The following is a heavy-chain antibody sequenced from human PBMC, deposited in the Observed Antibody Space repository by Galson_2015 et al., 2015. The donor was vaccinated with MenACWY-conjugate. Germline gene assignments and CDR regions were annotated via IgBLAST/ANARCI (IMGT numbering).Heavy chain of an antibody. CDR2: IDWDDDK. CDR1: GFSLSTSGMC. Sequence: PALVTPTPTLTLPCTFSGFSLSTSGMCVSWIRQSPGKALEWLARIDWDDDKYYSTSLKTRLTISKDTSKNQVVLTMSNMDPVDTATYYCARIRYVPGTRHAEYFQHWGQGTLVTVSS. D-gene: IGHD1-1*01. V-gene: IGHV2-70*11. CDR3: ARIRYVPGTRHAEYFQH. J-gene: IGHJ1*01.